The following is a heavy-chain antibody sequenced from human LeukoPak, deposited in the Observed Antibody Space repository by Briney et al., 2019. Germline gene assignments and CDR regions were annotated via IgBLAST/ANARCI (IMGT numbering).Heavy chain of an antibody. CDR3: ARDRGGWPDY. D-gene: IGHD6-19*01. CDR2: ISSSSSSTI. CDR1: RFTFSIFA. Sequence: GGSLRLSCAASRFTFSIFAMNWVRQAPGKGLEWLSYISSSSSSTIYYADSVKGRFTISRDNAKNSLYLQLNSLRPEDTGLYYCARDRGGWPDYWGQGTLVTVSS. J-gene: IGHJ4*02. V-gene: IGHV3-48*01.